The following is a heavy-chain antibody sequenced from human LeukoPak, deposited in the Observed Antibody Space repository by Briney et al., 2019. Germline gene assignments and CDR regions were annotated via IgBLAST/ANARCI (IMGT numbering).Heavy chain of an antibody. CDR2: INSDGSST. CDR1: GFTFSSYW. V-gene: IGHV3-74*01. Sequence: PGGSLRLSCAASGFTFSSYWTHWVRQAPGKGLVWVSRINSDGSSTSYADTVKGRFTISRDNAKNTLYLQMNSLRAEDTAVYYCANRGGGFDYWGQGTLVTVSS. D-gene: IGHD2-15*01. J-gene: IGHJ4*02. CDR3: ANRGGGFDY.